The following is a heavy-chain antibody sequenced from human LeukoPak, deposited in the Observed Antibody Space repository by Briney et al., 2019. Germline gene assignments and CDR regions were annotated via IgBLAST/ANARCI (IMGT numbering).Heavy chain of an antibody. J-gene: IGHJ4*02. CDR2: IYYSGST. V-gene: IGHV4-39*01. CDR3: ARLLIAAANY. Sequence: PSETLSLTCTVSGGSISSSSYYWGWVRQPPGKGLEWLGSIYYSGSTYYNPSLKSRVTISVDTSKNQFSLKLSSVTAADTAVYYCARLLIAAANYWGQGTLVTVSS. D-gene: IGHD6-13*01. CDR1: GGSISSSSYY.